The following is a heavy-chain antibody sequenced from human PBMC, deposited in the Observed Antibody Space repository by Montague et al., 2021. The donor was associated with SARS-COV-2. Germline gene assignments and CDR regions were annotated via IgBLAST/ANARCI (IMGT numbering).Heavy chain of an antibody. J-gene: IGHJ6*02. Sequence: CAISGDSVSSNSVGRKWNRQSSSSGPERLGRTYYRFKWYNDYAVSVKSRITINPDTSKNQFSLQLNSVTPEDTAVYYCALSLSYGYYYYGMDVWGQGTTVTVSS. D-gene: IGHD3-16*01. CDR1: GDSVSSNSVG. V-gene: IGHV6-1*01. CDR3: ALSLSYGYYYYGMDV. CDR2: TYYRFKWYN.